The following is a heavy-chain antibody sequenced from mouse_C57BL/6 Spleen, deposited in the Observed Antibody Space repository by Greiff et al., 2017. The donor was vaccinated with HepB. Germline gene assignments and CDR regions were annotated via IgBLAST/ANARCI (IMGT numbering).Heavy chain of an antibody. Sequence: EVMLVESGGGLVQPKGSLKLSCAASGFTFNTYAMHWVRQAPGKGLEWVARIRSKSSNYATYYADSVKDRFTISRDDSQSMLYLQMNNLKTEDTAMYYCVREGVFITTVVGYFDYWGQGTTLTVSS. CDR3: VREGVFITTVVGYFDY. D-gene: IGHD1-1*01. J-gene: IGHJ2*01. CDR2: IRSKSSNYAT. CDR1: GFTFNTYA. V-gene: IGHV10-3*01.